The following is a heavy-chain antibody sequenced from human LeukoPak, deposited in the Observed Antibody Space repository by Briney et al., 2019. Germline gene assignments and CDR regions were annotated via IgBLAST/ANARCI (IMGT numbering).Heavy chain of an antibody. CDR3: VKSSGWPDY. Sequence: PGGSLRLSCAASGFTLSGSWMHWVRQAPGKGLLCVSRISSDGSGSSTMYADSVNGRFTISRDDAKNTLYLQMTSLRGEDTAVYCCVKSSGWPDYWGQGTLVTVSS. CDR2: ISSDGSGSST. J-gene: IGHJ4*02. V-gene: IGHV3-74*03. D-gene: IGHD6-19*01. CDR1: GFTLSGSW.